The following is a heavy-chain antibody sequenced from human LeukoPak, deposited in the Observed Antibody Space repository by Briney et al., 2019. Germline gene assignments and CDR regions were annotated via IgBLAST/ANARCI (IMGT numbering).Heavy chain of an antibody. Sequence: PGGSLRLSCIASGFTLNEFYMSWVRQAPGKGLEWLSYIGGSNGHTNYADSVKGRFTISRDNTKNSLYLQMNSLRPDDTAVYYCARGGQEQLLYWGQGTLVTVSS. CDR1: GFTLNEFY. V-gene: IGHV3-11*05. J-gene: IGHJ4*02. CDR3: ARGGQEQLLY. CDR2: IGGSNGHT. D-gene: IGHD1-26*01.